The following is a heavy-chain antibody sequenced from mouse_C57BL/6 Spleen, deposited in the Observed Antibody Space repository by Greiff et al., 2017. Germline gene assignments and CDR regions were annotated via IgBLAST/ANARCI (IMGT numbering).Heavy chain of an antibody. D-gene: IGHD2-3*01. CDR3: AREGIYDGYLSSYWYFDV. Sequence: QVQLQQPGAELVKPGASVKMSCKASGYTFTSYWITWVKQRPGQGLEWIGDIYPGSGSTNYNEKFKSKATLTVDPSSSTAYMQLSSLTSEDSAVYYCAREGIYDGYLSSYWYFDVWGTGTTVTVSS. CDR1: GYTFTSYW. V-gene: IGHV1-55*01. J-gene: IGHJ1*03. CDR2: IYPGSGST.